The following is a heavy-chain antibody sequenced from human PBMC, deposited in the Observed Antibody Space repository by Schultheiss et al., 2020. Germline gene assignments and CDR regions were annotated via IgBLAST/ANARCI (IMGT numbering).Heavy chain of an antibody. V-gene: IGHV4-61*02. Sequence: LRLSCTVSGGSISSGSYYWSWIRQPAGKGLEWIGRIYTSGSTNYNPSLKSRVTISVDTSKNQFSLKLSSVTAADTAVYYCARQSAVAGNWFDPWGQGTLVTVSS. D-gene: IGHD6-19*01. J-gene: IGHJ5*02. CDR2: IYTSGST. CDR1: GGSISSGSYY. CDR3: ARQSAVAGNWFDP.